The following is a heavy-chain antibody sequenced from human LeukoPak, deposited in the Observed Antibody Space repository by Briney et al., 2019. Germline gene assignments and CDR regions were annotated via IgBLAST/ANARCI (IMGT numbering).Heavy chain of an antibody. J-gene: IGHJ4*02. D-gene: IGHD3-22*01. Sequence: PSETLSLTCTVSGGSINSGDYYWRWIRQPPGKGLEWIGYIYYSGSTYYNPSLKSRVTISVDTSKNQFSLKLSSVTAADTAVYYCALTAPDSSGYYYFDYWGQGTLVTVSS. CDR3: ALTAPDSSGYYYFDY. V-gene: IGHV4-30-4*01. CDR2: IYYSGST. CDR1: GGSINSGDYY.